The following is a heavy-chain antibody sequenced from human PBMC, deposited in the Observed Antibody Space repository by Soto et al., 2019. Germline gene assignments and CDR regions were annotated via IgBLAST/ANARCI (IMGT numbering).Heavy chain of an antibody. D-gene: IGHD5-18*01. Sequence: SETLSLTCTVSGGSISSGDYYWSWIRQPPGKGLEWIGYIYYSGSTYYNPSLKSRVTISVDTSKNQFSLKLSSVTAADTAVYYCARGGVDTAMVELDYWGQGTLVT. CDR2: IYYSGST. CDR1: GGSISSGDYY. CDR3: ARGGVDTAMVELDY. J-gene: IGHJ4*02. V-gene: IGHV4-30-4*01.